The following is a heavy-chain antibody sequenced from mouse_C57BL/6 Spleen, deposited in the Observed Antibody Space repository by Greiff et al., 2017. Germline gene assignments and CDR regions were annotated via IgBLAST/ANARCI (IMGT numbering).Heavy chain of an antibody. Sequence: QVQLQQPGAELVRPGTSVKLSCKASGYTFTSYWMHWVKQRPGQGLEWIGVIDPSDSYTNYNQKFKGKATLTVDTSSSTAYMQLSSLTSEDSAVYYCARPFITTVVAFDYWGQGTTLTVSS. J-gene: IGHJ2*01. CDR2: IDPSDSYT. CDR1: GYTFTSYW. V-gene: IGHV1-59*01. CDR3: ARPFITTVVAFDY. D-gene: IGHD1-1*01.